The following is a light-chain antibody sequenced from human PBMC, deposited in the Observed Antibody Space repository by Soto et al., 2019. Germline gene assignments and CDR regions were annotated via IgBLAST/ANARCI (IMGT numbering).Light chain of an antibody. CDR1: SSDIGSYDH. CDR2: AVS. J-gene: IGLJ1*01. V-gene: IGLV2-14*03. Sequence: QSALTQPASVSGSPGHSITISCSGTSSDIGSYDHVAWYQQFPGKSPKLIIYAVSDRPSGVSDRFSGSKSGISASLTISGLQTEDEADYYCISYTDRQSYLFGTGTKVTVL. CDR3: ISYTDRQSYL.